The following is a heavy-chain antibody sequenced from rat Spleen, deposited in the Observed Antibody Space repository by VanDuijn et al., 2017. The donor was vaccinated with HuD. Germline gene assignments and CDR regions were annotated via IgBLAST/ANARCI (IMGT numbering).Heavy chain of an antibody. V-gene: IGHV5-25*01. CDR1: GLSFSNYD. Sequence: EVQLVESGGGLVQPGRSMKLSCAASGLSFSNYDMAWVRQAPTKGLEWVASISYDGTATYYRDSVKGRFTLSRDNAKSTLYLQVDSLRSEDTATYYCARHGQGKTTYYYVMDAWGQGTSVTVSS. CDR2: ISYDGTAT. J-gene: IGHJ4*01. CDR3: ARHGQGKTTYYYVMDA. D-gene: IGHD1-7*01.